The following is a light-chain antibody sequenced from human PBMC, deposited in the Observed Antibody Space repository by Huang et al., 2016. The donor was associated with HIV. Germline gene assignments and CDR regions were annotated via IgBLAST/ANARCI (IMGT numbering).Light chain of an antibody. V-gene: IGKV3-11*01. J-gene: IGKJ5*01. CDR2: DAS. CDR1: QSVGSY. CDR3: QQRSNWPSIT. Sequence: EIVLTQSPATLSLSPGERATLSCRARQSVGSYLAWYQQKPGQAPRLLIFDASKSAAVTPARFSGSGSVTDFTLAISSLEPEDFALYYCQQRSNWPSITFGQGTRLEIK.